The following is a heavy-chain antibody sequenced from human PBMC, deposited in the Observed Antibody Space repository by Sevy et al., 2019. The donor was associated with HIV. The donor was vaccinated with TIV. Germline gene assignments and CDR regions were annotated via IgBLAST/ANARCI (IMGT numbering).Heavy chain of an antibody. Sequence: GGSLRLSCAASGFTISDYYMSWIRQAPGKGLEWVSYISSSGSTIYYADSVKGRFTISRDNAKNSLYLQMNSLRAEDTAVYYCARVLVAGPFDYWGQGTLVTVSS. D-gene: IGHD6-19*01. V-gene: IGHV3-11*01. J-gene: IGHJ4*02. CDR3: ARVLVAGPFDY. CDR1: GFTISDYY. CDR2: ISSSGSTI.